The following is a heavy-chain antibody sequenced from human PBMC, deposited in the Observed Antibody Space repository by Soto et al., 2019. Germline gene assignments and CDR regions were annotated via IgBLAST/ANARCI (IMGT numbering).Heavy chain of an antibody. J-gene: IGHJ4*02. CDR1: GFTFSSYS. CDR3: ARDQPGYSYGYGLGY. Sequence: EVQLVESVGGLVKPGGSLRLSCAASGFTFSSYSMNWVRQAPGKGLEWVSSISSSSSYIYYADSVKGRFTISRDNAKNSLYLQINSLRAEDTAVYYCARDQPGYSYGYGLGYWGQGTLVTVSS. D-gene: IGHD5-18*01. CDR2: ISSSSSYI. V-gene: IGHV3-21*01.